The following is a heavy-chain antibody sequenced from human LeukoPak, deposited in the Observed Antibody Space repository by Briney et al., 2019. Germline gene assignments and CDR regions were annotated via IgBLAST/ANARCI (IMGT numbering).Heavy chain of an antibody. Sequence: SETLSLTCAVYGGSFSGYYWSWIRQPPGKGLEWIGEINHSGSTNYNPSLKSRVTISVDTSKNQFSLKLSSVTAADTAVYYCARRRVVVIIRGYYFDYWGQGTLVTVSS. CDR1: GGSFSGYY. D-gene: IGHD3-22*01. CDR3: ARRRVVVIIRGYYFDY. J-gene: IGHJ4*02. V-gene: IGHV4-34*01. CDR2: INHSGST.